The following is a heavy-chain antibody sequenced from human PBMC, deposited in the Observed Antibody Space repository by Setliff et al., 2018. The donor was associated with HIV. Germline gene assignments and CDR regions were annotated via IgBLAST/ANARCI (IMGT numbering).Heavy chain of an antibody. CDR3: ARWVGELFYYFDY. V-gene: IGHV4-59*06. J-gene: IGHJ4*02. Sequence: KTSETLSLTCTVSGGSISTSYWNWIRQPPGKGLEWIAYIYYSGTTDYNPSLKSRVTISVDTSKNQFSLKLRSMTAADTAVYYCARWVGELFYYFDYWGQGTPVTVSS. CDR1: GGSISTSY. D-gene: IGHD3-10*01. CDR2: IYYSGTT.